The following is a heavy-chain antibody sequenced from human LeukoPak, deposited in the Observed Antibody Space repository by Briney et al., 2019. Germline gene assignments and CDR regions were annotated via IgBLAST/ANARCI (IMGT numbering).Heavy chain of an antibody. D-gene: IGHD1-1*01. V-gene: IGHV4-59*01. CDR1: GGSISSYY. CDR3: ARGGTGTTWVMGFDP. CDR2: IYYSGST. J-gene: IGHJ5*02. Sequence: SETLSLTCTVSGGSISSYYWNWIRQSPGKGLEWVGYIYYSGSTNYNPSLKSRVTISVDTSKNQFSLKLSSVTAADTAVYYCARGGTGTTWVMGFDPWGQGTLVTVSS.